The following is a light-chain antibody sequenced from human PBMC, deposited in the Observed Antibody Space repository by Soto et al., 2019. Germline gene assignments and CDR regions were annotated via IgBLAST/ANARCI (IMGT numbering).Light chain of an antibody. CDR3: AAWDDRLTGRGV. CDR2: SNN. CDR1: SSNIGSTT. J-gene: IGLJ3*02. Sequence: QSVLTQPPSASGTPGQRVTIPCSGSSSNIGSTTVNWYQQLPGTAPKLLIYSNNQRPSGVPDRFSGSRSGTSASLAISGIQSEDDGDYYCAAWDDRLTGRGVFGGGTKLTVL. V-gene: IGLV1-44*01.